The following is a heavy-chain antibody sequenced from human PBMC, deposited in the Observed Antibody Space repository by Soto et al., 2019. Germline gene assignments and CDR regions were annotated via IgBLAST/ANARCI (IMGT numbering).Heavy chain of an antibody. CDR1: GGSISSSSYY. J-gene: IGHJ4*02. CDR3: ARHEDIVVVPAAIDY. Sequence: SETLSLTCTVSGGSISSSSYYWGWIRQPPGKGLEWIGSIYYSGSTYYNPSLKSRVTISVDTSKNQFSLKLSSVTAADTAVYYCARHEDIVVVPAAIDYWGQGTLVTVS. V-gene: IGHV4-39*01. D-gene: IGHD2-2*01. CDR2: IYYSGST.